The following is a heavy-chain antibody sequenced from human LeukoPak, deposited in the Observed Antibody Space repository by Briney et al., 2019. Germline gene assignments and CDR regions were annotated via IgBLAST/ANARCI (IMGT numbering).Heavy chain of an antibody. CDR1: GDSISSSNSL. J-gene: IGHJ3*02. Sequence: SETLSLTCTVSGDSISSSNSLWSWIRQPPGKGLEWIGSIYYSGSTYYNPSLKSRVTISVDTSKNQFSLKLSSVTAADTAVYYCARQNHYCTNGVCYNCGGDCLQAFDIWGQGTMVTVSS. D-gene: IGHD2-8*01. CDR2: IYYSGST. V-gene: IGHV4-39*01. CDR3: ARQNHYCTNGVCYNCGGDCLQAFDI.